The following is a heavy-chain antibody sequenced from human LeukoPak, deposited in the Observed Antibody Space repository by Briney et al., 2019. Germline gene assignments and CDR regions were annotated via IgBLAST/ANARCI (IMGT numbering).Heavy chain of an antibody. Sequence: GGSLRLSCAASGFTVSSNYMSWVRQAPGKGLEWVSVIYSGGSTYYADSVKGRFTISRDNSKNTLYLQMNSLRAEDTAVYYCARDFCSSTSCHNWGQGTQVTVSS. D-gene: IGHD2-2*01. CDR1: GFTVSSNY. CDR2: IYSGGST. J-gene: IGHJ4*02. V-gene: IGHV3-66*01. CDR3: ARDFCSSTSCHN.